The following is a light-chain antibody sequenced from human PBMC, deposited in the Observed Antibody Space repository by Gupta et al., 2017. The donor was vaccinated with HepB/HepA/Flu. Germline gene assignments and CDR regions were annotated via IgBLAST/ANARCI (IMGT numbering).Light chain of an antibody. J-gene: IGKJ2*01. CDR1: QSISNY. V-gene: IGKV1-39*01. Sequence: DIEMTQHSSALSASVGDRVTITCRASQSISNYLNWYQQKPGQAPKLLIFATSTLQSGVPSRFSGSGSGTDFTLTISSLQPEDFATYYCQQSCSYPPDTFGQGTNLEIK. CDR3: QQSCSYPPDT. CDR2: ATS.